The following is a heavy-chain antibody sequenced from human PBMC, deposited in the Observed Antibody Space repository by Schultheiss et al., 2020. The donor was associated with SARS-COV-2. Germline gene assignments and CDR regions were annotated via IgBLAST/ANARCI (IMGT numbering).Heavy chain of an antibody. V-gene: IGHV3-11*01. Sequence: GSLRLSCAASRFTFSDYAMHWVRQAPGKGLEWVSYISSSGSTIYYADSVKGRFTISRDNAKNSLYLQMNSLRAEDTAVYYCARSLIDIVVVVAAHDAFDIWGQGTMVTVSS. CDR1: RFTFSDYA. J-gene: IGHJ3*02. CDR2: ISSSGSTI. D-gene: IGHD2-15*01. CDR3: ARSLIDIVVVVAAHDAFDI.